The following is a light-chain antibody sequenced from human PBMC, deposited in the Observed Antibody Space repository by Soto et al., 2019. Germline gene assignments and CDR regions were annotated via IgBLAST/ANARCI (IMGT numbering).Light chain of an antibody. Sequence: QAVVTQPPSVSGAPGQRVTISCTGSSSNIGAGYDVHWYQQLPGTAPKLLIYGNNNRPSGVPDRFSGSKSGTSASLAITGLQAADEADYYCQSYDSSLSCVFGTGTKVTVL. V-gene: IGLV1-40*01. CDR1: SSNIGAGYD. CDR3: QSYDSSLSCV. J-gene: IGLJ1*01. CDR2: GNN.